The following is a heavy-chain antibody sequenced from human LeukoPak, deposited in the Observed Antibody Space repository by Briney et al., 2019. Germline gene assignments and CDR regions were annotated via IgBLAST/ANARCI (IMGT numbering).Heavy chain of an antibody. CDR2: IYSGGST. D-gene: IGHD2-8*01. Sequence: HPGGSLRLSCAASEFTVSSNYMSWVRQAPGKGLEWVSVIYSGGSTYYADSVKGRFTISRDNSKNTLYPQMNSLRAEDTAVYYCAGYQYCTNGVCYTRAFDIWGQGTMVTVSS. V-gene: IGHV3-53*01. J-gene: IGHJ3*02. CDR3: AGYQYCTNGVCYTRAFDI. CDR1: EFTVSSNY.